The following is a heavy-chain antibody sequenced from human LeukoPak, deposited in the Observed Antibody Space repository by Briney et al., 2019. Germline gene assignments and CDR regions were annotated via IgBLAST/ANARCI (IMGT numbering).Heavy chain of an antibody. CDR2: ISYDGSNK. V-gene: IGHV3-30-3*01. CDR1: GFTFSSYA. CDR3: AREMTIITYSFDS. D-gene: IGHD5-24*01. Sequence: GGSLRLSCAASGFTFSSYAMHWVRQAPGKGLEWVAVISYDGSNKYYADSVKGRFTISRDNSKNTLYLQMSSLRAEDTAVYYCAREMTIITYSFDSWGQGTLVTVSS. J-gene: IGHJ4*02.